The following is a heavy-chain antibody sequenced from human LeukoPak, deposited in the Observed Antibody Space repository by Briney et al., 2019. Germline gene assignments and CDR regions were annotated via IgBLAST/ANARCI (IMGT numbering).Heavy chain of an antibody. CDR1: GFTFSNAW. D-gene: IGHD3-22*01. V-gene: IGHV3-15*01. CDR3: TTDSSYYDSSGYPRYFDY. J-gene: IGHJ4*02. Sequence: GGSLRLSCAASGFTFSNAWMSWVRQAPGKGLEWVGRIKSKTDGGTTDYAAPVKGRFTISRDDSKNTLYLQMNSLKTEDTAVYYCTTDSSYYDSSGYPRYFDYWGQGTLVTVSS. CDR2: IKSKTDGGTT.